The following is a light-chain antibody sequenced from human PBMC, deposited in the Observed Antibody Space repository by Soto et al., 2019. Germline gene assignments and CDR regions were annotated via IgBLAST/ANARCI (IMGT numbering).Light chain of an antibody. CDR1: SSDVGGYDY. V-gene: IGLV2-14*01. Sequence: QSALTQPASVSGSPGQSIAISCTGTSSDVGGYDYVSWFQQHPGRAPKLLIYEVINRPSGVSTPFSGSKSGNTSSLTISGLHADDEADFYCTSFTASKTWVFGGGTKLTVL. CDR2: EVI. J-gene: IGLJ3*02. CDR3: TSFTASKTWV.